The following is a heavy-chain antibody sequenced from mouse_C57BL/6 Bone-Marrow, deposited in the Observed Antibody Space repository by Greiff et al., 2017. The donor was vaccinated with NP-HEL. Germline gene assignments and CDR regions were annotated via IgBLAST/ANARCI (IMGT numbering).Heavy chain of an antibody. Sequence: VMLVESGPGLVQPSQSLSITCTVSGFSLTSYGVHWVRQSPGKGLEWLGVIWSGGSTDYNAAFISRLSISKDNSKSQVFFKMNSLQADDTAIYYCARSYDYPYYYAMDYWGQGTSVTVSS. V-gene: IGHV2-2*01. CDR2: IWSGGST. CDR1: GFSLTSYG. D-gene: IGHD2-4*01. CDR3: ARSYDYPYYYAMDY. J-gene: IGHJ4*01.